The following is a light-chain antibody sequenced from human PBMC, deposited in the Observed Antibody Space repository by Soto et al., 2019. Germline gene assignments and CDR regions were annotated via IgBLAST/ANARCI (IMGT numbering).Light chain of an antibody. Sequence: QSVLTQPPSVSAAPGQKVAISCSGSSSNIGGNSVSWYQQLPGTAPKLLIYDDNKRPSGIPDRFSGSKSGTSATLGITGFQTGDEADYYCGSWNSSLSAYVFGTGTKV. CDR2: DDN. V-gene: IGLV1-51*01. J-gene: IGLJ1*01. CDR1: SSNIGGNS. CDR3: GSWNSSLSAYV.